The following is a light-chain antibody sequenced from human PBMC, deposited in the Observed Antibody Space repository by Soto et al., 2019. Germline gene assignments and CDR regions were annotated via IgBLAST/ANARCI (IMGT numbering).Light chain of an antibody. J-gene: IGKJ5*01. CDR3: QKYNTAPYT. CDR2: GAS. CDR1: QSVSTN. V-gene: IGKV3-15*01. Sequence: EIVLTQSPGTLSLSPGERATLSCRASQSVSTNLAWYQQRRGQALRLLIYGASTLQSGVPPRFSGSGSGTHFTLTISSLQPEDAATYYCQKYNTAPYTFGQGTRLEIK.